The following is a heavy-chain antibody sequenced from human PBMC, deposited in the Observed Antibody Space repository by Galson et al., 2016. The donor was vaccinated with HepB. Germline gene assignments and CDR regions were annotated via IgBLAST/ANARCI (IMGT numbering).Heavy chain of an antibody. J-gene: IGHJ4*02. V-gene: IGHV4-31*03. Sequence: TLSLTCTVSGGSIRSDGYFWSWIRQHPGKGLEWIGYIYHTGTTYYNPSLKSRVTISVDRSNNQFSLEVNSVIAADTAVYYCARDSVQFRGSDYWGRGTRVIVSS. D-gene: IGHD3-10*01. CDR1: GGSIRSDGYF. CDR2: IYHTGTT. CDR3: ARDSVQFRGSDY.